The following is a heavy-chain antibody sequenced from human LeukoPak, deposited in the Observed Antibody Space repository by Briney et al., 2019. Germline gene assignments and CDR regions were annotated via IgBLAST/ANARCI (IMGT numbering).Heavy chain of an antibody. V-gene: IGHV1-46*01. J-gene: IGHJ4*02. D-gene: IGHD1-26*01. CDR1: GYSFTSHY. CDR3: ARDLGIVGAPGYFDY. Sequence: SVKVSCKSSGYSFTSHYMHWVRQAPGQGLEWMGLINPRGTSTIYAEKFQGRVTMTRDTSTSTVYMELSSLRSEDTAVYSCARDLGIVGAPGYFDYWGQGTLVTVSS. CDR2: INPRGTST.